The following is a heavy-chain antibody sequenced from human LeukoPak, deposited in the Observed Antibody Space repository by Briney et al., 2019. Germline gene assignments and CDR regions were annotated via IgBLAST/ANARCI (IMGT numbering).Heavy chain of an antibody. D-gene: IGHD4-17*01. V-gene: IGHV4-39*01. CDR2: IYYSGST. J-gene: IGHJ3*01. CDR1: GGSISSSTHY. CDR3: ARTYGDYDDAFDV. Sequence: PSETLSLTCTDSGGSISSSTHYWGWIRQPPGKGLEWIGSIYYSGSTYNNPSLKSRVTIFVDTSKNQFSLKLSSVTATDTAVYYCARTYGDYDDAFDVWGQGTMVTVSS.